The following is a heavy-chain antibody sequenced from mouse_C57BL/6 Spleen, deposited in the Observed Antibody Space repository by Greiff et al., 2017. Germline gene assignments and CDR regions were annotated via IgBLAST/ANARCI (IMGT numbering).Heavy chain of an antibody. CDR1: GYSITSGYY. D-gene: IGHD6-1*01. V-gene: IGHV3-6*01. CDR2: ISYDGSN. J-gene: IGHJ4*01. Sequence: EVQRVESGPGLVKPSQSLSLTCSVTGYSITSGYYWNWIRQFPGNKLEWMGYISYDGSNNYNPSLKNRISITRDTSKNQFFLKLNSVTTEDTATYYCDSTHGAMDYWGQGTSVTVSS. CDR3: DSTHGAMDY.